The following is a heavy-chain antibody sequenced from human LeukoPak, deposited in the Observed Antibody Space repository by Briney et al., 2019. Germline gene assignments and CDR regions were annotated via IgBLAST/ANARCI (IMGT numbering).Heavy chain of an antibody. J-gene: IGHJ1*01. D-gene: IGHD3-10*01. CDR3: ARDGLGPQH. CDR2: IYYTGST. CDR1: GGSVSSGSYY. V-gene: IGHV4-61*01. Sequence: SETLSLTCTVSGGSVSSGSYYWSWIRQPPGKGLEWIGYIYYTGSTNYNPSLKSRVTISVDTSKNQFSPKLSSVTAADSAVYYCARDGLGPQHWGQGTLVTVSP.